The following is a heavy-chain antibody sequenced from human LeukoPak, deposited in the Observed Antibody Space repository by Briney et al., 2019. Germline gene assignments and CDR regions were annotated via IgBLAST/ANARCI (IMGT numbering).Heavy chain of an antibody. CDR1: GFTVSSNY. D-gene: IGHD3-16*02. J-gene: IGHJ4*02. Sequence: PGGSLRLSCAASGFTVSSNYMSWVRQAPGKGVEWGSVIYSGGSTYYADSVKGRFTISRDNSKNTLYLQMNSLRAEDTAVYYCARARTFGGVIVVWGQGTLVTVSS. CDR3: ARARTFGGVIVV. CDR2: IYSGGST. V-gene: IGHV3-53*01.